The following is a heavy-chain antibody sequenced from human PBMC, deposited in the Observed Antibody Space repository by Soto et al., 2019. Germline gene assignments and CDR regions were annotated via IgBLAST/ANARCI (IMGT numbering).Heavy chain of an antibody. Sequence: QVQLQESGPGLVKPSQTLSLTCSVSGGSINSGGYFWSWISQHPGKGLECIGYIYHSGITYYNPSLKSRVTISGDTSKNEFSLQLRSVTAADTAVYFCASCHNTSPGWFDPWGQGTLVTVSS. CDR1: GGSINSGGYF. V-gene: IGHV4-31*03. D-gene: IGHD1-20*01. CDR2: IYHSGIT. J-gene: IGHJ5*02. CDR3: ASCHNTSPGWFDP.